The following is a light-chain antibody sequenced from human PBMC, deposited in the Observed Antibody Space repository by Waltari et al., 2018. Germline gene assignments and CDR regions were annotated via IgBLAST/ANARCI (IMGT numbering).Light chain of an antibody. V-gene: IGKV3D-15*01. Sequence: EIVMTQSPATVSVSTGERATLSCSASQSISTNFAWYQQKPGQAPRLLIYGAATRATGIPVRFIGSGAGTAFTLTISSLQSEDFGLYYCQQYNNLPLTVTFGQGTRLDI. CDR3: QQYNNLPLTVT. CDR2: GAA. J-gene: IGKJ5*01. CDR1: QSISTN.